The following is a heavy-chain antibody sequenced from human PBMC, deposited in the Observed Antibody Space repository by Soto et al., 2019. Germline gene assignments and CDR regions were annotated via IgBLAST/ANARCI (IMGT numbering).Heavy chain of an antibody. D-gene: IGHD5-18*01. J-gene: IGHJ6*02. CDR2: ISYDGSNK. V-gene: IGHV3-30*18. Sequence: QVQLVESGGGVVQPGRSLRLSCAASGFTFSSYGMHWVRQAPGKGLEWVAVISYDGSNKYYADSVKGRFTIYRDNSKNPLYLRMNRLRAEDTAVYNCAKDLLNTAMARTEDYGMDVWGQGTTVTVSS. CDR3: AKDLLNTAMARTEDYGMDV. CDR1: GFTFSSYG.